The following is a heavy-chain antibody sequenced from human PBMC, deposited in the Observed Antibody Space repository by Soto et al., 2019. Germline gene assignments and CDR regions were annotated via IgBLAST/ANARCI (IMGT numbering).Heavy chain of an antibody. CDR1: GGSIRNGDYY. Sequence: LSLTCTVSGGSIRNGDYYWGWIRQPPGKGLEWIGYVYYSGTTYSHPSLNSRVSISVDTSENPFSLRLTSVTAADTAVYYCVTVNLVGAAYYFDYWGPGTLVTVSS. V-gene: IGHV4-30-4*01. CDR2: VYYSGTT. CDR3: VTVNLVGAAYYFDY. D-gene: IGHD1-26*01. J-gene: IGHJ4*02.